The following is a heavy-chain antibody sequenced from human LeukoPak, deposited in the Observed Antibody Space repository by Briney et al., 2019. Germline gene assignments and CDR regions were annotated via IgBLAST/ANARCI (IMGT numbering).Heavy chain of an antibody. D-gene: IGHD2-2*01. Sequence: GGSLRLSCAASGLTFSDYHMSWIRQAPGKGLEWVSHISDNGRTKYYADSVKGRFTISRDNAKNSLYLQMNSLRAEDTAVYYCASIVVPAAMRDYWGQGTLVTVSS. J-gene: IGHJ4*02. CDR2: ISDNGRTK. V-gene: IGHV3-11*04. CDR3: ASIVVPAAMRDY. CDR1: GLTFSDYH.